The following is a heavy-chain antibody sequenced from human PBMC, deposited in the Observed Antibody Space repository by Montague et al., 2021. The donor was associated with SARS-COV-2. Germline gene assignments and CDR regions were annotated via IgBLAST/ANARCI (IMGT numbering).Heavy chain of an antibody. J-gene: IGHJ3*01. CDR1: GFNFRSYY. V-gene: IGHV3-74*01. CDR3: ARGGFNHGFDV. CDR2: IDNDGRGT. Sequence: SLRLSCAASGFNFRSYYIHWVRQAPGSGLVWVSRIDNDGRGTIYADSVKGRFTISRDSAKNTLFLQMNSLRADDTAVYYCARGGFNHGFDVWGQGTVVTVSS.